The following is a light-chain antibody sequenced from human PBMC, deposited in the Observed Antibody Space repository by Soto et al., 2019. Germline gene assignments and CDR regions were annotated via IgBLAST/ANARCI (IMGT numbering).Light chain of an antibody. J-gene: IGKJ1*01. CDR2: DAS. CDR1: QSISTW. V-gene: IGKV1-5*01. Sequence: DIQMTQSPSTLSASVGDRVTITCRASQSISTWLAWYQQKPGKAPKLLIYDASSLERGVPSRFRGSRSGTEFTLTISSLQPDDFATYFCHQYNGYSETFGQGTKVEIK. CDR3: HQYNGYSET.